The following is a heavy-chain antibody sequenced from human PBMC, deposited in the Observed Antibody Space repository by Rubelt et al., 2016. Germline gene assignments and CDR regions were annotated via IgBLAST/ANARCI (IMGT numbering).Heavy chain of an antibody. CDR2: ISGYNGNT. V-gene: IGHV1-18*01. CDR3: ARDQSGGVTDWFDP. CDR1: GYTFSNYG. Sequence: QVQVVQSGAEVKKPGASVKVSCKASGYTFSNYGISWMRQAPGQGLEWMGWISGYNGNTKYAQKFKVRVTMTTDTSTSTGYMELRRLRSDDTAVYYCARDQSGGVTDWFDPWGQGTLVTVSS. D-gene: IGHD1-26*01. J-gene: IGHJ5*02.